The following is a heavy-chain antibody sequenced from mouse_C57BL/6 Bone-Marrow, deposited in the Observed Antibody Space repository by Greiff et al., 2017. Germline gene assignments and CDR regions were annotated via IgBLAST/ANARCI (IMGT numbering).Heavy chain of an antibody. D-gene: IGHD3-1*01. V-gene: IGHV1-81*01. Sequence: QVQLKESGAELARPGASVKLSCKASGYTFTSYGISWVKQRTGQGLEWIGEIYPRSGNTYYNEKFKGKATLTADKSSSTAYMELRSLTSEDSAVYFCARYRATWLAYWGQGTLVTVSA. CDR1: GYTFTSYG. J-gene: IGHJ3*01. CDR3: ARYRATWLAY. CDR2: IYPRSGNT.